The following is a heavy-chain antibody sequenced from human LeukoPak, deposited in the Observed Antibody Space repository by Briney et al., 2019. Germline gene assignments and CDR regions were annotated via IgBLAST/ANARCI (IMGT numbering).Heavy chain of an antibody. Sequence: GGSLRLSCAASGLSFSDYPMHWVRQAPGKGLESVSAISSNGGSTYYATSVKGRFTISRDNSKNTLYLQMGSLRPEDMAVYYCSRRGRDYGLDYWGQGTLVTVSS. J-gene: IGHJ4*02. V-gene: IGHV3-64*01. D-gene: IGHD4/OR15-4a*01. CDR2: ISSNGGST. CDR3: SRRGRDYGLDY. CDR1: GLSFSDYP.